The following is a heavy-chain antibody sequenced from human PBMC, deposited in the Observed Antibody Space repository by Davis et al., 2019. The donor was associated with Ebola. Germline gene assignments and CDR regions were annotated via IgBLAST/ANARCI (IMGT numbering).Heavy chain of an antibody. J-gene: IGHJ4*02. CDR2: ISSDSDYI. CDR1: GFTFSTYS. Sequence: GGSLRLSCAASGFTFSTYSMSWVRQAPGKGLEWVSSISSDSDYIYYADSAKGRFTISRDNAKNSLYLQMNSLRAEDTAVYYCARGAAAGTSGHWGQGTLVTVSS. CDR3: ARGAAAGTSGH. V-gene: IGHV3-21*01. D-gene: IGHD6-13*01.